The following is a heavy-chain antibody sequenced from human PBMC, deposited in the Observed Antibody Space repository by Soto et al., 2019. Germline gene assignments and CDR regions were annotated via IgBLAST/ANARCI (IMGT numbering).Heavy chain of an antibody. CDR1: GFTFRDYA. J-gene: IGHJ4*02. V-gene: IGHV3-49*05. CDR2: IRSNIYDGTT. Sequence: EVHLVESGGDLVKPGRSLRLSCVGSGFTFRDYAISWFRQAPGKGLQWVSFIRSNIYDGTTEYAASVKGRFTVSRDDSNTIAYLQMNSLETEDTGIYYCTRVSPDCSDGSCYPLDWGQGTLVTVSS. CDR3: TRVSPDCSDGSCYPLD. D-gene: IGHD2-15*01.